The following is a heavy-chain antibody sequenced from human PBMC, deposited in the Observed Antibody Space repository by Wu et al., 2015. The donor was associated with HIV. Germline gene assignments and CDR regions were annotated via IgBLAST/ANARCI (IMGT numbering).Heavy chain of an antibody. CDR1: GGTFSSYA. J-gene: IGHJ4*02. Sequence: QVQLVQSGAEVKKPGSSVKVSCKASGGTFSSYAIIWVRQAPGQGLEWMGRIIPIFGTANYAQKFQGRVTITADESTSTAYMELSSLRSEDTAVYYCARRRGVRIAAARSPYYFDYVGARGTLVHRLL. CDR3: ARRRGVRIAAARSPYYFDYV. D-gene: IGHD6-13*01. CDR2: IIPIFGTA. V-gene: IGHV1-69*15.